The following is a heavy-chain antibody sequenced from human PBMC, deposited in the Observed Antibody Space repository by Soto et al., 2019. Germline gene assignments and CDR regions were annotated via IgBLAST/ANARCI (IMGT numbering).Heavy chain of an antibody. J-gene: IGHJ4*02. CDR3: FRERELRPAY. CDR2: FKSKIDGGTI. CDR1: GFTFNDAW. D-gene: IGHD3-16*01. Sequence: SLRLSCAASGFTFNDAWMNWARQAPGKGLEWVGLFKSKIDGGTIHYAAPLKGRFTISRDDSKNMFFLQMNSLKVEDTAVYYCFRERELRPAYWGKGTLVNVSS. V-gene: IGHV3-15*07.